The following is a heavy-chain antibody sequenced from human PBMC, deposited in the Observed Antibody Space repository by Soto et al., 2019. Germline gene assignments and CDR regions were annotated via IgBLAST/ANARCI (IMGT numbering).Heavy chain of an antibody. CDR3: TGAGYYDSSGYSFDY. Sequence: SVKVSCKASGFTFTSSAVQWARQARGQRLEWIGWIVVGSGNTNYAQKFQERVTITRDMSTSTAYMELSSLRSEDTAVYYCTGAGYYDSSGYSFDYWGQGTLVTVSS. J-gene: IGHJ4*02. D-gene: IGHD3-22*01. V-gene: IGHV1-58*01. CDR2: IVVGSGNT. CDR1: GFTFTSSA.